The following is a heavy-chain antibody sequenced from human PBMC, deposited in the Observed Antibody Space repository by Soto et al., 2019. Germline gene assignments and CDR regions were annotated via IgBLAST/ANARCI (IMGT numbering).Heavy chain of an antibody. Sequence: GGSLRLSCAASGFTFENFGMSWVRQAPGKGLEWISSISGSGFKKYYADSVKGRFTISRDNSKSTVYLELNNLSAEDTAVCHCAKNQGVELVPLATVDWFDPWGQGSVVTVSS. CDR2: ISGSGFKK. CDR1: GFTFENFG. D-gene: IGHD1-26*01. J-gene: IGHJ5*02. V-gene: IGHV3-23*01. CDR3: AKNQGVELVPLATVDWFDP.